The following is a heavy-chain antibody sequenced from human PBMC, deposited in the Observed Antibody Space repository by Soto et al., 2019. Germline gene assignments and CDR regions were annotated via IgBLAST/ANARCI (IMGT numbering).Heavy chain of an antibody. V-gene: IGHV4-31*03. CDR2: IYYSGST. J-gene: IGHJ4*02. CDR3: ARVPPGDFWSGYYQYYFDY. D-gene: IGHD3-3*01. Sequence: PSETLSLTCTVSGGSISSGGYYWSWIRQHPGKGLEWIGYIYYSGSTYYNPSLKSRVTISVDTSKNQFSLKLSSVTAADTAVYYCARVPPGDFWSGYYQYYFDYWGQGTLVTV. CDR1: GGSISSGGYY.